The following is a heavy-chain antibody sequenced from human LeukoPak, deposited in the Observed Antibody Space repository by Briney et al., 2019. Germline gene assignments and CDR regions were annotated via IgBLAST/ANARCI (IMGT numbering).Heavy chain of an antibody. CDR1: GFTFSSYS. Sequence: GGSLRLSCAASGFTFSSYSMNWVRQAPGKGLEWVSYISSSSSTIYYADSVKGRFTISRDNAKNSLYLQMNSLRAEDTALYYCAKDSCSGGSCYLSNWFDPWGQGTLITVSS. V-gene: IGHV3-48*01. D-gene: IGHD2-15*01. CDR2: ISSSSSTI. CDR3: AKDSCSGGSCYLSNWFDP. J-gene: IGHJ5*02.